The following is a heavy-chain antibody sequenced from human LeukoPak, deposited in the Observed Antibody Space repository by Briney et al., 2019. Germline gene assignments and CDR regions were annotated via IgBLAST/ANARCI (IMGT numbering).Heavy chain of an antibody. CDR2: IYYSGST. CDR1: GGSISSYY. D-gene: IGHD6-6*01. J-gene: IGHJ6*03. V-gene: IGHV4-59*01. Sequence: PSETLSLTCTVSGGSISSYYWSWIRQPPGKGLEWIGHIYYSGSTNYNPSLKSRVTISVDTSKNQFSLKLSSVTAADTAVYYCARSYSSSSLGYYYYYMDVWGKGTTVTVSS. CDR3: ARSYSSSSLGYYYYYMDV.